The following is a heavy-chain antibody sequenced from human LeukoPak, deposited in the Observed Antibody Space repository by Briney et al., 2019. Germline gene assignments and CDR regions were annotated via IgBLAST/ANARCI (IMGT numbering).Heavy chain of an antibody. V-gene: IGHV3-23*01. CDR3: AKVAIRYSDWLLYFDY. CDR2: ISGSGGST. CDR1: GFTFSSYA. Sequence: GGSLRLSCAASGFTFSSYAMSWVRQAPGKGLEWVSAISGSGGSTYYADSVKGRFTISRDNSKNTLYLQMNSLRAEDTAVYYCAKVAIRYSDWLLYFDYWGQGTLVTVSS. J-gene: IGHJ4*02. D-gene: IGHD3-9*01.